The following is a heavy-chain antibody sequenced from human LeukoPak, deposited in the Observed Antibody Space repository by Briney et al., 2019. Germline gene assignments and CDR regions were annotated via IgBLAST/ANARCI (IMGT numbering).Heavy chain of an antibody. CDR2: IYSGGST. V-gene: IGHV3-53*01. J-gene: IGHJ6*02. D-gene: IGHD1-26*01. CDR1: GFTVSSNY. Sequence: GGSLRLSCAASGFTVSSNYMSWVRQAPGKGLEWVSVIYSGGSTYYADSVKGRFTISRDNSKNTLYLQMNSLRAEDTAVYYCARVATRYYYYYYGMDVWGQGTTVTVSS. CDR3: ARVATRYYYYYYGMDV.